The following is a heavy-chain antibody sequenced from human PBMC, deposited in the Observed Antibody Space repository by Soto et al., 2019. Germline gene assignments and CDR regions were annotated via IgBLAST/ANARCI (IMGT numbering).Heavy chain of an antibody. J-gene: IGHJ6*02. D-gene: IGHD4-17*01. V-gene: IGHV1-18*04. CDR1: GYTFTSYG. CDR3: ARDRDDYGDYRSYYGMDV. CDR2: ISAYNGNT. Sequence: QVQLVQSGAEVKKPGASVKVSCKASGYTFTSYGISWVRQAPGQGLEWMGWISAYNGNTNYAQKLQGRGTMTTDTPTSTAYMELRSLRSDDTAVYYCARDRDDYGDYRSYYGMDVWGQGTTVTVSS.